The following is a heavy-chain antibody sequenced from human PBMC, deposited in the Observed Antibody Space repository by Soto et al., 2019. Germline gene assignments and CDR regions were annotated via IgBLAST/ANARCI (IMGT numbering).Heavy chain of an antibody. D-gene: IGHD2-2*01. CDR2: IYYSGST. V-gene: IGHV4-39*01. J-gene: IGHJ6*03. CDR1: GGSISSSSYY. Sequence: QLQLQESGPGLMKPSETLSLTCTVSGGSISSSSYYWSWIRQPPGKGQEWIGSIYYSGSTYYNPSLKSRVTISVDTSKNQFSLKLSSVTAADTAVYYCARRGYCSSTSCTAAPQNYYYYYMDVWGIGTTVTVSS. CDR3: ARRGYCSSTSCTAAPQNYYYYYMDV.